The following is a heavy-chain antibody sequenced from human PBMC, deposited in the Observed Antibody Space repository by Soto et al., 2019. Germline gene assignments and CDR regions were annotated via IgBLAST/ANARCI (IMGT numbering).Heavy chain of an antibody. J-gene: IGHJ5*02. CDR1: GFTFGDYD. Sequence: QVQLVESGGGLVKPGGSLRLSCAASGFTFGDYDMSWIRKAPGKGLEWVSYISNGGSSIYYADSVKGRFTISRDNAKRSVFLQMNSLRAEDTAVYYCTRPCRYCNGGGPGNWFDPWGQGTLVTVSS. CDR3: TRPCRYCNGGGPGNWFDP. CDR2: ISNGGSSI. V-gene: IGHV3-11*01. D-gene: IGHD2-8*02.